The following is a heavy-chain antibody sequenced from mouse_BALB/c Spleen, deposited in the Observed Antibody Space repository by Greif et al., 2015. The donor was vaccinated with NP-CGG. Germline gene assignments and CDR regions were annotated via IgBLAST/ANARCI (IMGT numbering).Heavy chain of an antibody. CDR3: ARHGRNFDY. CDR2: INPSTGYT. J-gene: IGHJ2*01. CDR1: GYTFTSYW. Sequence: QVQLKESGAELAKPGASVKMSCKASGYTFTSYWMHWVKQRPGQGLEWIGYINPSTGYTEYNQKFKDKATLTADKSSSTAYMQLSSLTSEDSAVYYCARHGRNFDYWGQGTTLTVSS. V-gene: IGHV1-7*01.